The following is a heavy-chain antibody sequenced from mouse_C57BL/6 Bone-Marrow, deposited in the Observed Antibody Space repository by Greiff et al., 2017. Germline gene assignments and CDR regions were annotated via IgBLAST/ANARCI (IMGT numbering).Heavy chain of an antibody. J-gene: IGHJ2*01. CDR1: GYTFTSYT. CDR3: ARVLWYLLDY. D-gene: IGHD2-1*01. Sequence: QVQPKQSGAELARPGASVKMSCKASGYTFTSYTMHWVKQRPGQGLEWIGYINPSSGYTKYNQKFKDKATLTADKSSSTAYMQLSSLTSEDSAVYYCARVLWYLLDYWGQGTTLTVSS. CDR2: INPSSGYT. V-gene: IGHV1-4*01.